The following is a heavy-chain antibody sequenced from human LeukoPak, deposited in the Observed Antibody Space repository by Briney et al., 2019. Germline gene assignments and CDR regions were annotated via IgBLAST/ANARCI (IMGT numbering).Heavy chain of an antibody. D-gene: IGHD3-10*01. CDR1: GFTFSSYW. V-gene: IGHV3-74*01. CDR3: ARGVSSFGGLFSSRVDP. J-gene: IGHJ5*02. CDR2: INSDGSST. Sequence: GGSLRLSCAASGFTFSSYWMHWVRQAPGKGLVWVSRINSDGSSTSYADSVKGRFTISRDNAKNTLYLQMNSLRAEDTAVYYCARGVSSFGGLFSSRVDPWGQGTLVTVSS.